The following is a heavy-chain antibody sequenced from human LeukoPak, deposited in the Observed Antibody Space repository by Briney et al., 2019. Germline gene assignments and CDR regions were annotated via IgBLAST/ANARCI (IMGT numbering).Heavy chain of an antibody. CDR3: ARGQRASLPFDY. CDR1: GGSFSGYY. Sequence: ETLSLTCAVYGGSFSGYYWSWVRQAPGKGLEWVSVIYSGGSTYYADSVKGRFTISRDNSKNTLYLQMNSLRAEDTAVYYCARGQRASLPFDYWGRGTLVTVSS. V-gene: IGHV3-53*01. CDR2: IYSGGST. J-gene: IGHJ4*02.